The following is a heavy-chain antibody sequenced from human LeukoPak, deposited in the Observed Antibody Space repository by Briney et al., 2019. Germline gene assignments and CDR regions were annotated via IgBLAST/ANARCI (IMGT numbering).Heavy chain of an antibody. J-gene: IGHJ4*02. V-gene: IGHV4-39*07. CDR2: IYYSGST. D-gene: IGHD3-10*01. CDR1: GGSISSSSYY. Sequence: SETLSLTCTVSGGSISSSSYYWGWIRQPPGKGLEWIGSIYYSGSTYYNPSLKSRVTISVDTSKNQFSLKLSSVTAADTAVYYCARFRGVIEDYWGQGTLVTVSS. CDR3: ARFRGVIEDY.